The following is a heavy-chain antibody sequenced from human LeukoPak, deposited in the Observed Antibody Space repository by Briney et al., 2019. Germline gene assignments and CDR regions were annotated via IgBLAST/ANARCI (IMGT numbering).Heavy chain of an antibody. J-gene: IGHJ4*02. V-gene: IGHV3-66*01. CDR3: AKDPGYSSSWYSSGPYYFDY. CDR1: RFTVSSNY. Sequence: GGSLRLSCAASRFTVSSNYMSWVRQAPGKGLEWVSVIYSGGSTYYADSVKGRFTISRDNSKNTLYPQMNSLRAEDTAVYYCAKDPGYSSSWYSSGPYYFDYWGQGTLVTVSS. CDR2: IYSGGST. D-gene: IGHD6-13*01.